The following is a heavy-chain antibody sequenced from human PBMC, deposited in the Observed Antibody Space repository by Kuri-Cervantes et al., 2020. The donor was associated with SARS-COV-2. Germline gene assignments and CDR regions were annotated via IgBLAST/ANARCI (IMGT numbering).Heavy chain of an antibody. Sequence: GESLKISCAASGFTFSSYGMHWVRQAPGKGLEWVAVIWYDGSNKYYADSVKGRFTISRDNSKNTLYLQMNSLRAEDTAVYYCAREGHSGLWYWGQGTLVTVSS. CDR1: GFTFSSYG. J-gene: IGHJ4*02. CDR3: AREGHSGLWY. CDR2: IWYDGSNK. V-gene: IGHV3-33*01. D-gene: IGHD6-13*01.